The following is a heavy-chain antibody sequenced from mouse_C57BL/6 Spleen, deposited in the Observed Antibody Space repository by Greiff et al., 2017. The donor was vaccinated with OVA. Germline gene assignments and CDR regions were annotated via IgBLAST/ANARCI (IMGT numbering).Heavy chain of an antibody. Sequence: QVQLQQPGAELVMPGASVKLSCKASGYTFTSYWMPWVKQRPGQGLEWIGEIDPSDSYTNYNQKFKGKSTLTVDKSSSTAYMQLSSLTSEDSAVYYCARCGYSNGMDYWGQGTSVTVSS. V-gene: IGHV1-69*01. CDR1: GYTFTSYW. CDR2: IDPSDSYT. J-gene: IGHJ4*01. CDR3: ARCGYSNGMDY. D-gene: IGHD2-5*01.